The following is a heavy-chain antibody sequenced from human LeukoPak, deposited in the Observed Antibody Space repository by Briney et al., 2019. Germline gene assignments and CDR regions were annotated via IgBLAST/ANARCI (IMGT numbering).Heavy chain of an antibody. Sequence: ASVKVSCKASGYTFKSYGISWVRQAPGQGLEWMGWISTYNGDTKYSQKVQGRATMTTDTSTTTTYMELRSLRSDDTAVYYCARGTLKTDRSIYYYYGMDVWGQGTTVTVSS. V-gene: IGHV1-18*01. J-gene: IGHJ6*02. CDR2: ISTYNGDT. D-gene: IGHD1-1*01. CDR3: ARGTLKTDRSIYYYYGMDV. CDR1: GYTFKSYG.